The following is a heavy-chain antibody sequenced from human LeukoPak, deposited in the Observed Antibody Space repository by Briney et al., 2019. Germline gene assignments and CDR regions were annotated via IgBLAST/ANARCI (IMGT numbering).Heavy chain of an antibody. J-gene: IGHJ3*02. V-gene: IGHV3-23*01. Sequence: GGSLRLSCAASGFTVSSNYKSWVRQAPGKGLEWVSSISASGGSTYYADSVKGRFTISRDDSKNTLHLQMNSLRAEDTAVYYCVPEGFDIWGQGTMVTVSS. CDR2: ISASGGST. CDR1: GFTVSSNY. CDR3: VPEGFDI.